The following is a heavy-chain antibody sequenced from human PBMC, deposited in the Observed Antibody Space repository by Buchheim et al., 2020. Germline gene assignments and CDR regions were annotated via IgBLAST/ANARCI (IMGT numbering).Heavy chain of an antibody. D-gene: IGHD3-10*01. Sequence: EVQLVETGGGLVQSGGSLRVSCVDSEFTFSNYWMIWVRQAPGKGLVWVSSISGDGRSTDYAEYVRGRFTLSRDKAKNTLYLQMNSLRAKDTAVYYFLSSRNGMSGWGQGTL. CDR1: EFTFSNYW. CDR3: LSSRNGMSG. J-gene: IGHJ4*02. CDR2: ISGDGRST. V-gene: IGHV3-74*01.